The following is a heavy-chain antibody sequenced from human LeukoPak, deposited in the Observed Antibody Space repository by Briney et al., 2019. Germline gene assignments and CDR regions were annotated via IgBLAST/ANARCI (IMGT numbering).Heavy chain of an antibody. D-gene: IGHD3-10*01. V-gene: IGHV1-2*04. J-gene: IGHJ3*02. CDR1: GYTFTGYY. Sequence: ASVKVSCKASGYTFTGYYMHWVRQAPGQGLEWMGWINPNSGGTNYAQKFQGWVTMTRDTSISTAYMELSRLRSDDTAVYYCARGSIMGGSGSYYIDAFDIWGQGTMVTVSS. CDR2: INPNSGGT. CDR3: ARGSIMGGSGSYYIDAFDI.